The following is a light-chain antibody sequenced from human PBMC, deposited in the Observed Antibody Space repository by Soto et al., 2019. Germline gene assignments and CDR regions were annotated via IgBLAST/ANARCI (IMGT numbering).Light chain of an antibody. Sequence: EIVLTQSPATLSLSPGDSATLSCRASQSVRSYLAWYQQKPGQAPRLLIYGASNRATGIPDRFTGSGSGTDFTLTISRLEPEDFAVYYCQQYVSSPWAFGQGTKVDIK. CDR2: GAS. CDR1: QSVRSY. CDR3: QQYVSSPWA. V-gene: IGKV3-20*01. J-gene: IGKJ1*01.